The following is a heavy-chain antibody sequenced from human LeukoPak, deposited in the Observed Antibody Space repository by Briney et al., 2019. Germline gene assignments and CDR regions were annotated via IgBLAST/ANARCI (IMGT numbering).Heavy chain of an antibody. Sequence: PSQTLSLTCTVSGGSISSGDYYWSWIRQPPGTGLEWIGYIYYSGSTYYNPSLKSRVTISVDTSKNQFSLKLSSVTAADTAVYYCARAHGSVRGNLHWFDPWGQGTLVTVSS. CDR3: ARAHGSVRGNLHWFDP. J-gene: IGHJ5*02. CDR1: GGSISSGDYY. V-gene: IGHV4-30-4*01. CDR2: IYYSGST. D-gene: IGHD3-10*01.